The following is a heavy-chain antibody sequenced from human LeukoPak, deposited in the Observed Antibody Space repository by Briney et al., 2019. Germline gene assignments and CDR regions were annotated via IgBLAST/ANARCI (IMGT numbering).Heavy chain of an antibody. D-gene: IGHD6-19*01. V-gene: IGHV1-69*05. CDR3: ARGPPLYSSGWFPLDY. J-gene: IGHJ4*02. Sequence: SVKVSCKASGGTFSSYAISWVRQAPGQGLEWMGRIIPILGTANYAQKFQGRVTITTDESTSTAYMELSSLRSEDTAVYYCARGPPLYSSGWFPLDYWGQATLVTVSS. CDR1: GGTFSSYA. CDR2: IIPILGTA.